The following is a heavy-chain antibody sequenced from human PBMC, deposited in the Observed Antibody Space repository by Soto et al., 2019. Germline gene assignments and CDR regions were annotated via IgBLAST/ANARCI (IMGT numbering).Heavy chain of an antibody. V-gene: IGHV3-23*01. Sequence: GGSLRLSCAASGFTFSSYAMSWVRQAPGKGLEWVSAISGSGGSTYYADSVKGRFTISRDNSKNTLYLQMNSLRAEDTAVYYCARRRLQVIPGPYYYYYMDVWGKGTTVTVSS. J-gene: IGHJ6*03. CDR1: GFTFSSYA. D-gene: IGHD5-12*01. CDR3: ARRRLQVIPGPYYYYYMDV. CDR2: ISGSGGST.